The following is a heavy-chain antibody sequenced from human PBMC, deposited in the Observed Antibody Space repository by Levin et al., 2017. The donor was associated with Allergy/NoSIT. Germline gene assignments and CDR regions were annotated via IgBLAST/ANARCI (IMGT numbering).Heavy chain of an antibody. CDR3: ARLAARPRGLVDY. CDR2: INHSGST. CDR1: GGSFSGYY. V-gene: IGHV4-34*01. J-gene: IGHJ4*02. D-gene: IGHD6-6*01. Sequence: PSETLSLTCAVYGGSFSGYYWSWIRQPPGKGLEWIGEINHSGSTNYNPSLKSRVTISVDTSKNQFSLKLSSVTAADTAVYYCARLAARPRGLVDYWGQGTLVTVSS.